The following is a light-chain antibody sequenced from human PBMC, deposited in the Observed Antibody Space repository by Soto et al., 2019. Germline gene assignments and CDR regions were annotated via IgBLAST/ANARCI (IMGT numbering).Light chain of an antibody. CDR2: DAS. CDR3: KQYSSYWK. V-gene: IGKV1-5*01. CDR1: QTITRW. Sequence: DIQMTHSPSTLSASVLYRVTITCRSSQTITRWKAWYQQKPGKAPKLLIYDASTLESGVPSRFSGSGSGTEFTLTISSLQPDDFATYYCKQYSSYWKFGQGTKVDIK. J-gene: IGKJ1*01.